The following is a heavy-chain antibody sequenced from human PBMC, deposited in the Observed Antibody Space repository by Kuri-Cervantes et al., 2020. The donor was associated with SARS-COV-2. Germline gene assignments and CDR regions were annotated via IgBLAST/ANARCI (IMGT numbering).Heavy chain of an antibody. CDR2: IYHSGST. Sequence: SQTLSLTCAVSGYSISSGYYWGWIRQPPGMGLEWIGSIYHSGSTYYNPSLKSRVTISVDTSKNQFSLKLSSVTAADTAVYYCARIVGNDAFDIWGQGTMVTVSS. D-gene: IGHD2-21*01. V-gene: IGHV4-38-2*01. CDR1: GYSISSGYY. J-gene: IGHJ3*02. CDR3: ARIVGNDAFDI.